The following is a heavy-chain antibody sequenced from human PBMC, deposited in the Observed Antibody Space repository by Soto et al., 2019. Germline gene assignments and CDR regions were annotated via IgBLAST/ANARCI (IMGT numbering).Heavy chain of an antibody. CDR2: IYYSGST. Sequence: SETLSLTCTVSGGSISSGGYYWSWIRQHPGKGLEWIGYIYYSGSTYYNPSLKSRVTISVDTSKNQFSLKLSSVTAADTAVYYCARDGYSSDYYYGMDVWGQGTTVTVSS. J-gene: IGHJ6*02. CDR3: ARDGYSSDYYYGMDV. V-gene: IGHV4-31*03. CDR1: GGSISSGGYY. D-gene: IGHD5-18*01.